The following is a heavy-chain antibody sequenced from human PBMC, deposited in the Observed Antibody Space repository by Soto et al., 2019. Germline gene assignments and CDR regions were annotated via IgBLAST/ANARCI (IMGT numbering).Heavy chain of an antibody. Sequence: PGGSLRLSCAASGFTFSDYYMSWIRQAPGKGLEWVSYISSSSSYTNYADSVKGRFTISRDNAKNSLYPQMNSLRAEDTAVYYGARAGLLLQTAVDYWGQGTLVTVSS. CDR3: ARAGLLLQTAVDY. CDR1: GFTFSDYY. V-gene: IGHV3-11*06. J-gene: IGHJ4*02. D-gene: IGHD3-22*01. CDR2: ISSSSSYT.